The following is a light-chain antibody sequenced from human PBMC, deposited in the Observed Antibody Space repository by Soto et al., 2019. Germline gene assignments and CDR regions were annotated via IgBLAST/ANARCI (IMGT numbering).Light chain of an antibody. V-gene: IGKV1-5*01. J-gene: IGKJ1*01. CDR1: QSIGRF. CDR3: QQCYMGWT. CDR2: DAS. Sequence: DIQMTHSPSTLSASVGDRVTITCRASQSIGRFLAWYQHQPGKAPKPLIYDASTLESGVPSRFSGTGSGTEFTFSITSLQPEDFGTYYCQQCYMGWTFGQGTKVDIK.